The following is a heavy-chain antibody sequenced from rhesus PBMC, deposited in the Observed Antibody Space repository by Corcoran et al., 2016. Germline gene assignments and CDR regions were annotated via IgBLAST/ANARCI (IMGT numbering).Heavy chain of an antibody. CDR2: IGGTSGNT. J-gene: IGHJ5-1*01. V-gene: IGHV4-165*01. CDR3: GRSPGVQNRFDV. Sequence: QVQLQESGPGLVKPSETLSLTCAVSGGSFSGYYWGWSSHPPGKGCGWIGYIGGTSGNTDYNPSLKSRVTLSVDTSKNQFSLKLSSVTAADTAVYYCGRSPGVQNRFDVWGPGVLVTVSS. D-gene: IGHD3-34*01. CDR1: GGSFSGYY.